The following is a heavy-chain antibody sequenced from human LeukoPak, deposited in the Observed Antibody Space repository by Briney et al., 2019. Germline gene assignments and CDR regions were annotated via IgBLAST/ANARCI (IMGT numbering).Heavy chain of an antibody. J-gene: IGHJ4*02. Sequence: GRSLRLSCAASGFTFDDYAMHWVRQAPGKGLEWVSGISWNSGSIGYADSVKGRFTISRDNAKNSLYLQMNSLRAEDTALYYCARDYSDSSHWGQGTLVTVSS. CDR2: ISWNSGSI. CDR1: GFTFDDYA. D-gene: IGHD3-22*01. V-gene: IGHV3-9*01. CDR3: ARDYSDSSH.